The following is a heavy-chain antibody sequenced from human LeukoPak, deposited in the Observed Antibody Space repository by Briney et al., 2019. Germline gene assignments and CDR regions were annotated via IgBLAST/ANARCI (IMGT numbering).Heavy chain of an antibody. D-gene: IGHD1-26*01. J-gene: IGHJ4*02. Sequence: SETLSLTCAVYGEFLSKYYWTWIRQSPGKGLEWIGEINHRGSTNLNPSLKSRVTLSVDTSKHQFSLKLTSMTAADAAVYYCASSVGSTDYWGQGTLVTVSS. CDR1: GEFLSKYY. V-gene: IGHV4-34*01. CDR3: ASSVGSTDY. CDR2: INHRGST.